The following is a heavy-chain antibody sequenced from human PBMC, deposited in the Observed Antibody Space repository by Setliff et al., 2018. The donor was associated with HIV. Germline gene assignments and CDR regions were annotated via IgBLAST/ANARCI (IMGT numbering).Heavy chain of an antibody. J-gene: IGHJ6*02. CDR3: ARRSIVGVTRGYYYYALDV. CDR1: GDFISSGNFH. Sequence: SETLSLTCTVSGDFISSGNFHWNWIRQPAGKGPEWIGLIYTRGSASYNPSLMSRVTMSLDTSKNQLSLQLTSVTAADTAVYYCARRSIVGVTRGYYYYALDVWGQGTTVTVSS. D-gene: IGHD1-26*01. CDR2: IYTRGSA. V-gene: IGHV4-61*02.